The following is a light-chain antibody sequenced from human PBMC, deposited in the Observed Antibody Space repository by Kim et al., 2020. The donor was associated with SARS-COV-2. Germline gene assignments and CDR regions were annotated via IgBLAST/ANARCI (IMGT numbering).Light chain of an antibody. V-gene: IGKV3-20*01. CDR3: HQYGGSPQT. J-gene: IGKJ1*01. CDR2: DAS. CDR1: QSVSSNK. Sequence: EIVLTQSPGTLSLSPGERATLSCRASQSVSSNKLAWYQHRRGQAPRLLITDASRRGTGTPDRFSGSGSGTYFTLTINRLEPDDFAVYYCHQYGGSPQTFGQGTKVDIK.